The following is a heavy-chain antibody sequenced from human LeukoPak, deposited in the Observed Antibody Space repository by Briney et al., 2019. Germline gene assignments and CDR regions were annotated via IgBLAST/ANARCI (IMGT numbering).Heavy chain of an antibody. CDR1: GGSISSYY. J-gene: IGHJ4*02. V-gene: IGHV4-59*01. Sequence: PSETLSLTCTVSGGSISSYYWSWIRQPPGKGLEWIGYIYYSGSTNYNPSLKSRVTISVDTSKNQFSLKLSSVTAADTAVYYCARARSGGGGEGFEDYWGQGTLVTVSS. CDR3: ARARSGGGGEGFEDY. CDR2: IYYSGST. D-gene: IGHD2-15*01.